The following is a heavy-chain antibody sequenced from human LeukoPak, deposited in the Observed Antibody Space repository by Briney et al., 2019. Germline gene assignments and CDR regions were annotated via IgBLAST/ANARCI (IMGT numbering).Heavy chain of an antibody. CDR1: GFTCSNNW. Sequence: GGSLRLSGAASGFTCSNNWMTWVRQAPGKGLEWVANIKQDETERYYVDSVKGRFTISRDNAENSVYLQMNSLRVEDTAVYYCARGKAVDVWGQGTMVTVSS. V-gene: IGHV3-7*04. CDR3: ARGKAVDV. J-gene: IGHJ3*01. CDR2: IKQDETER.